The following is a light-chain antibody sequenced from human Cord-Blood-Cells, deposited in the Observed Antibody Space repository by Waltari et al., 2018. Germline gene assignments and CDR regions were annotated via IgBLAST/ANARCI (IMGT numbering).Light chain of an antibody. Sequence: EIVLTQSPATLSLSPGARATLSCRASQSVSSYLAWYQQKPGQAPRLLIYDASNRATGIPARLSGSGSGTDFTLTISSLEPEDFAVYYCQQRSNWPPGFTFGPGTKVDIK. J-gene: IGKJ3*01. CDR1: QSVSSY. V-gene: IGKV3-11*01. CDR3: QQRSNWPPGFT. CDR2: DAS.